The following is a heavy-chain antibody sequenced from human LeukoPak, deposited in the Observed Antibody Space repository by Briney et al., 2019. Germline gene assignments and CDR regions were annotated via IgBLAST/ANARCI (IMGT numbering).Heavy chain of an antibody. D-gene: IGHD2-15*01. V-gene: IGHV5-51*01. CDR3: ARTGYCSGGSCYDAFDI. CDR2: IYPGGDDT. CDR1: CYSFTSCW. Sequence: GGALQILSWGACYSFTSCWNGWGLRMPGEGVEGWVIIYPGGDDTRYSPSFQGRVTISAGKSVNHSFLQWINLQTADTAWYYLARTGYCSGGSCYDAFDIWGQGTMVTVSS. J-gene: IGHJ3*02.